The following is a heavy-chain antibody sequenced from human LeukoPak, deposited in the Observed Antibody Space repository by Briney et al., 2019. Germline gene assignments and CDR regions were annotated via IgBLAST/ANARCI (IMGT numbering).Heavy chain of an antibody. V-gene: IGHV1-18*01. Sequence: ASVKVSCKASGYTFTSYGISWVRQAPGQGLEWMGWISAYNGNTNYAQKLQGRVTMTRDTSTSTVYMELSSLRSEDTAVYYCARDRRDYYDSSGYPAFDYWGQGTLVTVSS. J-gene: IGHJ4*02. D-gene: IGHD3-22*01. CDR1: GYTFTSYG. CDR3: ARDRRDYYDSSGYPAFDY. CDR2: ISAYNGNT.